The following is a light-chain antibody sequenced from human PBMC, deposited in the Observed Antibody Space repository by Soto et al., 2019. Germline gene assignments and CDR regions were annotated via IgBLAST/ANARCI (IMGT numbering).Light chain of an antibody. CDR2: NNN. J-gene: IGLJ3*02. CDR3: AAWDDSLNGVV. CDR1: SSNIGKNT. Sequence: QSVLTQPPSASGTPGQRVTISCSGSSSNIGKNTVNWYQQLLGTAPKLLICNNNQRPSGVPDRFAGSKSGTSASLAISGLQSEYETDYYCAAWDDSLNGVVFGGGTKVTVL. V-gene: IGLV1-44*01.